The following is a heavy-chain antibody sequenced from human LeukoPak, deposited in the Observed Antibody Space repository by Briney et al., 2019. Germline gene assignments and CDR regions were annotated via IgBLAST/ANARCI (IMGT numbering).Heavy chain of an antibody. D-gene: IGHD3-3*01. CDR1: GGSISSSSYY. J-gene: IGHJ4*02. V-gene: IGHV4-39*01. Sequence: SETLSLTCTVSGGSISSSSYYWGWIRQPPGKGLEWIGSIYYSGSTYYNPSLKSRVTISVDTSKNQFSLKLSSVTAADTAVYYCARVPITIFGVVPISPFDYWGQGTLVTVSS. CDR2: IYYSGST. CDR3: ARVPITIFGVVPISPFDY.